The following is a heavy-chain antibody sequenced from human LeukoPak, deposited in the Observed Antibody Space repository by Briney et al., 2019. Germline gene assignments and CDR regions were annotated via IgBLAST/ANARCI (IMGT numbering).Heavy chain of an antibody. CDR1: GFTFTNYA. Sequence: GGSLRLSCATSGFTFTNYAMNGVRQAPGKGVEWVSAVTGPGDTTYYADSVKGGFFMSREDSKTTVYLQMNSLRAEDTAIYYCAKGAEIDLWGQGTLVTVSS. CDR2: VTGPGDTT. V-gene: IGHV3-23*01. D-gene: IGHD3-16*01. J-gene: IGHJ5*02. CDR3: AKGAEIDL.